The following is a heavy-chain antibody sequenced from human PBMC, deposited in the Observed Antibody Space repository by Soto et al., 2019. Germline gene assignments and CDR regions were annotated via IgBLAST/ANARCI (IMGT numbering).Heavy chain of an antibody. J-gene: IGHJ4*02. CDR3: AGGWGYDTSDYYYAY. V-gene: IGHV1-69*01. CDR1: GGTFSRYA. D-gene: IGHD3-22*01. Sequence: QVQLIQSGAEVKKPGSSVKVSCKVYGGTFSRYAISWVRQAPGQGLEWMGGITPIFGMANYAQKFQGRVAITADESTRTSYRELRSLRSGDTALYYCAGGWGYDTSDYYYAYWGQGTLITVSS. CDR2: ITPIFGMA.